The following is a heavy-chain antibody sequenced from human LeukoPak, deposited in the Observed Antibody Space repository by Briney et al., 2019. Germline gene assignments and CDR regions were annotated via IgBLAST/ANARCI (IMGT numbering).Heavy chain of an antibody. CDR1: GYTFTSYG. Sequence: ASVKVSCKASGYTFTSYGISWVRQAPGQGLEWMGWISAYNGNTNYAQKLQGRVTMTTDTSTSTVYMELRSLRSDDTAVYYCARAGPATLYYYYYYMDVWGKGTTVTISS. J-gene: IGHJ6*03. V-gene: IGHV1-18*01. CDR3: ARAGPATLYYYYYYMDV. CDR2: ISAYNGNT.